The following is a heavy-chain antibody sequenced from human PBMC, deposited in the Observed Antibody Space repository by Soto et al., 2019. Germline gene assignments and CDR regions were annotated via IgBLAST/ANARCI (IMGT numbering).Heavy chain of an antibody. CDR1: GDSVSSNSAA. V-gene: IGHV6-1*01. Sequence: SQTLSLTCAISGDSVSSNSAAWNWIRQSPSRGLEWLGRTYYRSKWYKEYAASVRSRITINPDTSKNQFSLQLNSVSPEDTAVYYCVRTVGWLDPWGQGTLVTVSS. J-gene: IGHJ5*02. CDR3: VRTVGWLDP. CDR2: TYYRSKWYK. D-gene: IGHD2-15*01.